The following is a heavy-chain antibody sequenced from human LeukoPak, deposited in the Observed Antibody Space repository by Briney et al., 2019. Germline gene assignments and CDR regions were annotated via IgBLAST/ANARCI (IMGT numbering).Heavy chain of an antibody. V-gene: IGHV3-23*01. CDR3: AKGDLDYYYDSSGLRGYYFDY. Sequence: GGSLRLSCAASGFAFSRYVMSWVRQAPGKGLEWVSAISGSGGSTYFADSVKGRFTISRDNSKNTLYLQMNSLRAEDTAVYYCAKGDLDYYYDSSGLRGYYFDYWGQGTLVTVSS. CDR2: ISGSGGST. J-gene: IGHJ4*02. CDR1: GFAFSRYV. D-gene: IGHD3-22*01.